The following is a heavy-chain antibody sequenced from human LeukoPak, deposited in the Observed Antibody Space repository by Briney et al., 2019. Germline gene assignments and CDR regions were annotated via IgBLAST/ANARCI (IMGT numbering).Heavy chain of an antibody. J-gene: IGHJ4*02. Sequence: GGSLRLSCAASGFTVSFNYMSWVRQAPGKGLEWVSVTYDGGSTSYADSVKGRFTISTDNSKNTLYLQMNSLRAEDTAVYYCARGYSSSRDYWGQGILVTVSS. CDR3: ARGYSSSRDY. D-gene: IGHD6-6*01. V-gene: IGHV3-53*01. CDR1: GFTVSFNY. CDR2: TYDGGST.